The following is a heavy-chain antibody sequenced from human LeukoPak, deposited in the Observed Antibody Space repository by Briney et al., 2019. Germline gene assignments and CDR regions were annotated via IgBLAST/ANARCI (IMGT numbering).Heavy chain of an antibody. Sequence: PGGSLRLSCAASGFTFSSYGMSWVRQAPGKGLEWVSAISGSGGSTYYADSVKGRFTISRDNSKNTLYLQMNSLRAEDTAVYYCANALRSMVRGVTPPGYWGQGTLVTVSS. D-gene: IGHD3-10*01. CDR1: GFTFSSYG. CDR3: ANALRSMVRGVTPPGY. CDR2: ISGSGGST. J-gene: IGHJ4*02. V-gene: IGHV3-23*01.